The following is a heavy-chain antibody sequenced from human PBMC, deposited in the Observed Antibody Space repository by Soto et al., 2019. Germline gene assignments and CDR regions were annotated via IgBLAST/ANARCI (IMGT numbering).Heavy chain of an antibody. CDR1: GFTFRSYG. CDR2: ISYDGSNK. Sequence: QVQLVESGGGVVQPGRSLRLSCAASGFTFRSYGMHWVRQAPGKGLEWVAVISYDGSNKYYADSVKGRFTISRDNSKNTLYLQMNSLRAEDTAVYYCAKDYRGYSSGWGFDYWGQGTLFTVSS. V-gene: IGHV3-30*18. D-gene: IGHD6-19*01. J-gene: IGHJ4*02. CDR3: AKDYRGYSSGWGFDY.